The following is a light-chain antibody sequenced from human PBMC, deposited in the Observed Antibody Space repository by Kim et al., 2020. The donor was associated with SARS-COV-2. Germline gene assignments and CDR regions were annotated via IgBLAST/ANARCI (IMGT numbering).Light chain of an antibody. CDR1: GSDVGGYNY. J-gene: IGLJ2*01. Sequence: TLSRPDSGSDVGGYNYDSCYQQHSGNAPSLIIYDVAERPSGVPYRFSGSKSGNTASLTISGLQADDEADYYCSSYAGTYKFAPFGGGTKVTVL. CDR2: DVA. CDR3: SSYAGTYKFAP. V-gene: IGLV2-11*03.